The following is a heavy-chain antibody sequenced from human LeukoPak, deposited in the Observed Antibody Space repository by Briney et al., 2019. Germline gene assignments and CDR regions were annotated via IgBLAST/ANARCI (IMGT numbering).Heavy chain of an antibody. V-gene: IGHV4-30-4*01. D-gene: IGHD3-22*01. CDR2: IYYSGST. J-gene: IGHJ4*02. CDR3: ARGRSGYYLYYFDY. CDR1: GGSISSGDYY. Sequence: SETLSLTCTVSGGSISSGDYYWSWIHQPPGKGLEWIGYIYYSGSTYYNPSLKSRVTISVDTSKNQFSLKLSSVTAADTAVYYCARGRSGYYLYYFDYWGQGTLVTVSS.